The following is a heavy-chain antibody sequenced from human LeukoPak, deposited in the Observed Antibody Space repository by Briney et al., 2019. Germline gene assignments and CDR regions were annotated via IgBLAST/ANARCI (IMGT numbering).Heavy chain of an antibody. CDR3: ARADHRLRYGMDV. V-gene: IGHV4-30-2*01. CDR2: IYHSGST. CDR1: GGSISSGGYY. J-gene: IGHJ6*02. D-gene: IGHD1-14*01. Sequence: SQTLSLTCTVSGGSISSGGYYWSWIRQPPGKGLEWIGYIYHSGSTYYNPSLKSRVTISVDTSKNQFSLKLSSVTAADTAVYYCARADHRLRYGMDVWGQGTTVTVSS.